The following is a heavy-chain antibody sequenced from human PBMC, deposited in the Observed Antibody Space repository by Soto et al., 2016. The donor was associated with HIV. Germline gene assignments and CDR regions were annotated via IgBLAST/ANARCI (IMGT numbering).Heavy chain of an antibody. Sequence: QVQLVQSGTEVKKPGASVKVSCKASGYTFTNYDINWVRQATGQGLEWMGWMNPNSGNTGYAQKFQGRVTITRNTAISTAYMELSSLRSEDTAVYYCARSVMVRGITAFDTWAKGQWSPSLQ. J-gene: IGHJ3*02. V-gene: IGHV1-8*03. CDR2: MNPNSGNT. CDR1: GYTFTNYD. CDR3: ARSVMVRGITAFDT. D-gene: IGHD3-10*01.